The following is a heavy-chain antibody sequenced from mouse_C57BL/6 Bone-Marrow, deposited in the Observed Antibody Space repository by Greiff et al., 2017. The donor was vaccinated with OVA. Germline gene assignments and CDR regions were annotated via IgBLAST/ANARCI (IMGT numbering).Heavy chain of an antibody. CDR1: GFTFSSYA. CDR3: ARDPLFAY. CDR2: ISDGGSYT. V-gene: IGHV5-4*01. J-gene: IGHJ3*01. Sequence: EVQGVESGGGLVKPGGSLKLSCAASGFTFSSYAMSWVRQTPEKRLEWVATISDGGSYTYYPDNVKGRFTISRDNAKNNLYLQMSHLKSEDTAMYYCARDPLFAYWGQGTLVTVSA.